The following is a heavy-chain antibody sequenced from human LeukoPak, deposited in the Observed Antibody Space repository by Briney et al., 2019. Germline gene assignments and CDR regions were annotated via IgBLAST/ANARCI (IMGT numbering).Heavy chain of an antibody. J-gene: IGHJ4*02. Sequence: GGPLRLSCAASGYTFTNYWMSWVRQAPGKGLEWVANINQDGSEKHYGDSVRGRVTISRDNAKNSLYLQMSSLRAEDKAVYYCAREIHYHGSGSYYNKGADHWGQGTLVTVSS. CDR2: INQDGSEK. CDR1: GYTFTNYW. D-gene: IGHD3-10*01. CDR3: AREIHYHGSGSYYNKGADH. V-gene: IGHV3-7*01.